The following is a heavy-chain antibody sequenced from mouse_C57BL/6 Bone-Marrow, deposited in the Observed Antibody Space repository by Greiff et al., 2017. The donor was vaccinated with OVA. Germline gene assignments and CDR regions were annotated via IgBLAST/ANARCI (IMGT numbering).Heavy chain of an antibody. J-gene: IGHJ2*01. CDR2: ISNGGGST. CDR1: GFTFSDYY. CDR3: AIYYDGYLDY. Sequence: EVMLVESGGGLVQPGGSLKLSCAASGFTFSDYYMYWVRQTPEKRLEWVAYISNGGGSTYYPDTVKGRFTISRDNAKNTLYLQMSRLKSEDTAMYYCAIYYDGYLDYWGQGTTLTVSS. V-gene: IGHV5-12*01. D-gene: IGHD2-4*01.